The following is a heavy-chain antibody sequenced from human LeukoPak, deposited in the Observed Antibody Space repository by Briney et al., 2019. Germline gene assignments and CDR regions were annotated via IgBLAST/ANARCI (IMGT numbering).Heavy chain of an antibody. Sequence: TGGSLRLSCAASGFTVSSNYMSWVRQAPGKGLEWVSVIYSGGSTYYADSVKGRFTISRDNSKNTLYLQMNSLRAEDTAVYYCAKDTYRPVTGGMDVRGQGTTVTVS. D-gene: IGHD4-17*01. CDR2: IYSGGST. J-gene: IGHJ6*02. V-gene: IGHV3-53*01. CDR3: AKDTYRPVTGGMDV. CDR1: GFTVSSNY.